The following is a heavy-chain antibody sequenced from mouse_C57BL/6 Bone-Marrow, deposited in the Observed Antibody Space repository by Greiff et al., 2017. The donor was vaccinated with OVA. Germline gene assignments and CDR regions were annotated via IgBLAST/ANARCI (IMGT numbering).Heavy chain of an antibody. CDR1: GFTFNTYA. CDR2: IRSKSSNYAT. Sequence: EVQVVESGGGLVQPKGSLKLSCAASGFTFNTYATHWVRQAPGKGLEWVARIRSKSSNYATYYADSVKDRFTISRDDSQSMLYLQMNNLKTEDTAMYYCVRGRLSHWYFDVWGTGTTVTVSS. V-gene: IGHV10-3*01. CDR3: VRGRLSHWYFDV. D-gene: IGHD1-1*02. J-gene: IGHJ1*03.